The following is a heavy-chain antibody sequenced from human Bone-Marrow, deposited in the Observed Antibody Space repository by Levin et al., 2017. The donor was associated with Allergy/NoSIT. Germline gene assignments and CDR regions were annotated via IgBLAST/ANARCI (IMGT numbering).Heavy chain of an antibody. CDR2: MNPNSGNT. CDR1: GYTFTSYD. Sequence: ASVKVSCKASGYTFTSYDINWVRQATGQGLEWMGWMNPNSGNTGYAQKFQGRVTMTRNTSISTAYMELSSLRSEDTAVYYCARRGRHCGGDCHPFDYWGQGTLVTVSS. J-gene: IGHJ4*02. V-gene: IGHV1-8*01. D-gene: IGHD2-21*02. CDR3: ARRGRHCGGDCHPFDY.